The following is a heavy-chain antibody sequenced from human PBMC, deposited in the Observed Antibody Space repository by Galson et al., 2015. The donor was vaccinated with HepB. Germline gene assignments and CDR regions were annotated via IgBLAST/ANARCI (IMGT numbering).Heavy chain of an antibody. D-gene: IGHD3-16*01. CDR3: ARRDEGRVTFGGGDLTTYYYYGMDV. CDR2: IIPIFGTA. Sequence: SVKVSCKASGGTFSSYAISWVRQAPGQGLEWMGGIIPIFGTANYAQKFQGRVTITADESTSTAYMELSSLRSEDTAVYYCARRDEGRVTFGGGDLTTYYYYGMDVWGQGTTVTVSS. CDR1: GGTFSSYA. J-gene: IGHJ6*02. V-gene: IGHV1-69*13.